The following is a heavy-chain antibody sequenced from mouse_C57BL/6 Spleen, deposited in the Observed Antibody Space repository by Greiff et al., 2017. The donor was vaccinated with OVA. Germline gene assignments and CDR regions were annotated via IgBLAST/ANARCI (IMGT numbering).Heavy chain of an antibody. CDR1: GFTFSSYG. CDR3: ARHPSITTVVATRYFDV. CDR2: SSSGGSYT. J-gene: IGHJ1*03. V-gene: IGHV5-6*01. Sequence: EVKVVESGGDLVKPGGSLKLSCAASGFTFSSYGMSWVRQTPDKRLEWVATSSSGGSYTYYPDSVKGRFTISRDNAKNTLYLQMSSLKSEDTAMYYCARHPSITTVVATRYFDVWGTGTTVTVSS. D-gene: IGHD1-1*01.